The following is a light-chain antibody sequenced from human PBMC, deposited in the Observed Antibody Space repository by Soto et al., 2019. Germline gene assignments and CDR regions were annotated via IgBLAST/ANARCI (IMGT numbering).Light chain of an antibody. CDR2: EGS. J-gene: IGLJ3*02. Sequence: QSVLTQPASVSGSPGQSITISCTGTSSDVGGYNYVSWYQQHAGKAPKLIIYEGSKRPSGVSYRFSGSKSGNTASLTISGLQAEDEADYYCCSYAGSNTLVFGGGTKVTVL. CDR1: SSDVGGYNY. CDR3: CSYAGSNTLV. V-gene: IGLV2-23*01.